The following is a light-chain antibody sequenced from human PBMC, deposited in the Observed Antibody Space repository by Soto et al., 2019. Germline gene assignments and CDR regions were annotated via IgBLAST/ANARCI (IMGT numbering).Light chain of an antibody. CDR3: QHYNSYSEA. CDR1: QTISSW. Sequence: DIQMTQSPSTLSASVGHSFTLTCRASQTISSWLAWYQQKPGKAPKLLIYKAYTLKSGVTSRFRGSGSGTEFTLTISSLQPDDFATYYCQHYNSYSEAFGQGTKVDIK. V-gene: IGKV1-5*03. J-gene: IGKJ1*01. CDR2: KAY.